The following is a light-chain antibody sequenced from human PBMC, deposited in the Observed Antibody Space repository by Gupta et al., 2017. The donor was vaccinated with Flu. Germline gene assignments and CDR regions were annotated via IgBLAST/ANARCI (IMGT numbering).Light chain of an antibody. CDR1: TNDVGKNNL. Sequence: QSALTQPASVSGSPGQAITIPCTGTTNDVGKNNLLPWFQQFPGKAPKLIIYEGNKRPSDISNRFSASKSGNTASLTISGLQGEDEADYFCCSYATTDAPYVFGTGTRVTVL. CDR3: CSYATTDAPYV. CDR2: EGN. V-gene: IGLV2-23*01. J-gene: IGLJ1*01.